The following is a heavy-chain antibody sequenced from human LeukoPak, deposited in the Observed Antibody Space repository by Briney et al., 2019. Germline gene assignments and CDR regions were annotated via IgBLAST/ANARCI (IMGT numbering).Heavy chain of an antibody. D-gene: IGHD3-22*01. V-gene: IGHV3-21*01. Sequence: GGSLRLSCAASGFTFSSYSMNWVRQAPGKGLEWVSSISSSSSYIYYADSVKGRFTISRDDAKNSLYLQMNSLRAEDTAVYYCARGGSGYYFDYWGQGTLVTVSS. J-gene: IGHJ4*02. CDR1: GFTFSSYS. CDR3: ARGGSGYYFDY. CDR2: ISSSSSYI.